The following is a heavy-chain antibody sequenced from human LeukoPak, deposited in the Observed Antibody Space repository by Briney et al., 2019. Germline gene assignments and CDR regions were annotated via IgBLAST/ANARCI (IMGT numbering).Heavy chain of an antibody. D-gene: IGHD6-6*01. CDR3: ARDLRYSSSAGTFDY. CDR1: GFTFSRYA. V-gene: IGHV3-30*04. CDR2: ISYDGSNK. J-gene: IGHJ4*02. Sequence: GGSLRLSCAASGFTFSRYALHWVRQAPGKGLKWVAVISYDGSNKYYADSVKGRFTISRDNSKNTLYPQMNSLRAEDTAVYYCARDLRYSSSAGTFDYWGQGTLVTVSS.